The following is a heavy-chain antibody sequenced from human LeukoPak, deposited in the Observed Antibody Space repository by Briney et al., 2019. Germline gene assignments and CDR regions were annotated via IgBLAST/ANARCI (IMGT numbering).Heavy chain of an antibody. CDR2: IIPIYGTI. CDR3: ATPSRLLDV. Sequence: SVTVSCKASGGTFISYVITWVRQAPGQGLEWMGGIIPIYGTIDYAQKFQGRLTITMDEGTTTSHMELTSLTSEDTAVYYCATPSRLLDVWGKGTTVIVSS. D-gene: IGHD6-6*01. J-gene: IGHJ6*04. CDR1: GGTFISYV. V-gene: IGHV1-69*05.